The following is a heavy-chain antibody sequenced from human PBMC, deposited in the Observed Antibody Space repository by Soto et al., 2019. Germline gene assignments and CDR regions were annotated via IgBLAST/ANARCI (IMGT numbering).Heavy chain of an antibody. CDR3: VRDEAHYDILTGSSLGRAFDI. V-gene: IGHV4-4*02. CDR2: IYHTGRT. D-gene: IGHD3-9*01. J-gene: IGHJ3*02. CDR1: NASISSSNW. Sequence: QVQLQESGPGLVKPSGTLSLTCVITNASISSSNWWSWVRQPPGKGLEWIGEIYHTGRTNYNPSLRSRVTMSIDKSKNRFSLRLSSLTAADTAVYYCVRDEAHYDILTGSSLGRAFDIWGQGTMVTVSS.